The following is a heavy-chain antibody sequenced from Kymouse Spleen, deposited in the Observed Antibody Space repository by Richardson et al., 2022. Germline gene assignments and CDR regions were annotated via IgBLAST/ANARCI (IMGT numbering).Heavy chain of an antibody. Sequence: EVQLVESGGGLVQPGGSLRLSCAASGFTFSSYDMHWVRQATGKGLEWVSAIGTAGDTYYPGSVKGRFTISRENAKNSLYLQMNSLRAGDTAVYYCARGGYSSSWDYYYGMDVWGQGTTVTVSS. J-gene: IGHJ6*02. CDR2: IGTAGDT. CDR3: ARGGYSSSWDYYYGMDV. V-gene: IGHV3-13*01. CDR1: GFTFSSYD. D-gene: IGHD6-13*01.